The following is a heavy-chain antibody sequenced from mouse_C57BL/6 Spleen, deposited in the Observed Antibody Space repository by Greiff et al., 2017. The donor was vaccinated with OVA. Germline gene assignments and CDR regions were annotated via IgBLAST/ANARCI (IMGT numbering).Heavy chain of an antibody. J-gene: IGHJ3*01. CDR1: GYSFTGYY. CDR2: INPSTGGT. Sequence: VQLQQSGPELVKPGASVKISCKASGYSFTGYYMNWVKQSPEKSLEWIGEINPSTGGTTYNQKFKAKATLTVDKSSSTAYMQLKSLTSEDSAVYYCARGSQFAYWGQGTLVTVSA. CDR3: ARGSQFAY. V-gene: IGHV1-42*01.